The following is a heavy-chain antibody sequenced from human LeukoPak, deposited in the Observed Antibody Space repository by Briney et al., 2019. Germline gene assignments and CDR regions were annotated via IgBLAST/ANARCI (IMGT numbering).Heavy chain of an antibody. CDR1: GYTFTSYD. V-gene: IGHV1-8*01. CDR2: MNPNGGNT. Sequence: GASVKVSCKASGYTFTSYDINWGRQATGQGLEWMGWMNPNGGNTGYAQKFQGRVTMTRNTSISTDYMELSSLRSEDTAVYYCARVPTRYYYGSGSYKPFDYWGQGTLVTVSS. J-gene: IGHJ4*02. CDR3: ARVPTRYYYGSGSYKPFDY. D-gene: IGHD3-10*01.